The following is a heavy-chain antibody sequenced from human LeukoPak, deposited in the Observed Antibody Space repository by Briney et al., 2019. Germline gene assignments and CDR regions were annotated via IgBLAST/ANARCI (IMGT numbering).Heavy chain of an antibody. CDR3: ARDRIVTTWDPYYYGMDV. CDR1: GGTFSSYA. J-gene: IGHJ6*02. V-gene: IGHV1-69*13. D-gene: IGHD4-11*01. Sequence: ASVKVSCKASGGTFSSYAISWVRQAPGQGLEWMGGIIPIFGTANYAQKFQGRVTITADESTSTAYMELSSLRSEDTAVYYCARDRIVTTWDPYYYGMDVWGQGTTVTVSS. CDR2: IIPIFGTA.